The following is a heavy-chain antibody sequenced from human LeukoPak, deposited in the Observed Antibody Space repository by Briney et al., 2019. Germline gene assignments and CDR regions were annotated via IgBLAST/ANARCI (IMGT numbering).Heavy chain of an antibody. CDR2: VSGSGGST. J-gene: IGHJ4*02. D-gene: IGHD3-10*01. Sequence: PGGSLRLSCAASGFTFSSYGMSWVRQAPGKGLEWVSAVSGSGGSTYYADSVKGRFTISRDNSRTTLYLQMISLRADDTAVYYCAKSYNNPTVAVRVRGVIPYFDYWGQGSLVTVSS. CDR3: AKSYNNPTVAVRVRGVIPYFDY. V-gene: IGHV3-23*01. CDR1: GFTFSSYG.